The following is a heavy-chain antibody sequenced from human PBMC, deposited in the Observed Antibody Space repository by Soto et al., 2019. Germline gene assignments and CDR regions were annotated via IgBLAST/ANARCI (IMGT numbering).Heavy chain of an antibody. CDR3: ARGRYGDY. CDR1: GYAFTTYG. J-gene: IGHJ4*02. Sequence: QVHLVQSGAEVKKPGASVKVSCKGSGYAFTTYGITWVRQAPGQGLEWMGWISAHNGNTNYAQKLQGRVTVTRDTSTSTDYMELRSLSSDDTAVSYCARGRYGDYWGQGALVTVSS. D-gene: IGHD1-1*01. V-gene: IGHV1-18*01. CDR2: ISAHNGNT.